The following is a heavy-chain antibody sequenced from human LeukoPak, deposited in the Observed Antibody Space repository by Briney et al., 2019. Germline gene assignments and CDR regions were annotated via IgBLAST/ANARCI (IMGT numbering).Heavy chain of an antibody. CDR2: ISSSSSYI. D-gene: IGHD3-10*01. V-gene: IGHV3-21*01. CDR1: GGSFSGYY. Sequence: ETLSLTCAVYGGSFSGYYWSWIRQPPGKGLEWVSSISSSSSYIYYADSVKGRFTISRDNAKNSLYLQMNSLRAEDTAVYYCARDGSGSYLNYFDYWGQGTLVTVSS. J-gene: IGHJ4*02. CDR3: ARDGSGSYLNYFDY.